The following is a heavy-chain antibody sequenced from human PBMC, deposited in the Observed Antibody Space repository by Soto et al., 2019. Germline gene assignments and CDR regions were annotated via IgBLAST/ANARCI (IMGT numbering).Heavy chain of an antibody. CDR2: IYHSGST. V-gene: IGHV4-30-2*01. J-gene: IGHJ4*02. CDR1: GGSISSGGYS. D-gene: IGHD4-17*01. Sequence: PSETLSLTCAVSGGSISSGGYSWSWIRQPPGKGLEWIGYIYHSGSTYYNPSLKSRVTISVDRSKNQFSLKLSSVTAADTAVYYCARGYGDQHTDLYWGQGTLVTVSS. CDR3: ARGYGDQHTDLY.